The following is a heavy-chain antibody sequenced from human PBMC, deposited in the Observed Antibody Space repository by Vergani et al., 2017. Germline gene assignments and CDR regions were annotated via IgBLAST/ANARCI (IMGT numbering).Heavy chain of an antibody. CDR3: ARAGYCSGDSCYSGPFDY. CDR1: GGSISSGDHC. V-gene: IGHV4-31*11. Sequence: QVRLEESGPGVVKPSQTLSLTCAVSGGSISSGDHCWTWIRQRPGKGLEWIGYIFYSGTTYDNPSLRSRLTISVDTSQNQFSLKLRSVTAADTAVYYCARAGYCSGDSCYSGPFDYWGQGTLVTVSS. J-gene: IGHJ4*02. D-gene: IGHD2-15*01. CDR2: IFYSGTT.